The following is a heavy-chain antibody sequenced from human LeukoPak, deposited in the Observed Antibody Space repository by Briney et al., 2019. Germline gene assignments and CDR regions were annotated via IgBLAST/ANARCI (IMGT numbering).Heavy chain of an antibody. CDR2: IYYSGST. J-gene: IGHJ4*02. Sequence: SQTLSLTCTVSGGSIRSAGYSWYWIRQFPGKGLEWIGYIYYSGSTAYTPSLKSRVAISLDTSKNQFSLNLTSVTAADTAVYYCARDGATGVLDHWGQGTLVTVSS. CDR1: GGSIRSAGYS. V-gene: IGHV4-31*03. CDR3: ARDGATGVLDH. D-gene: IGHD4/OR15-4a*01.